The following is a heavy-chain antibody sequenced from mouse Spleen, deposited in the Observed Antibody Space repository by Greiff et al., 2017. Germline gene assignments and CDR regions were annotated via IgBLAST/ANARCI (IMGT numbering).Heavy chain of an antibody. V-gene: IGHV1-54*01. CDR2: INPGSGGT. J-gene: IGHJ1*01. Sequence: VQLQQSGAELVRPGTSVKVSCKASGYAFTNYLIEWVKQRPGQGLEWIGVINPGSGGTNYNEKFKGKATLTADKSSSTAYMQLSSLTSEDSAVYFCARFTTATYWYFDVWGAGTTVTVSS. CDR1: GYAFTNYL. D-gene: IGHD1-2*01. CDR3: ARFTTATYWYFDV.